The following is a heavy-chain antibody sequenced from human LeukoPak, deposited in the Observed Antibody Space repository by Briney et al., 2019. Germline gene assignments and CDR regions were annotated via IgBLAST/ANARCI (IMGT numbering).Heavy chain of an antibody. CDR1: GGSLSGYY. CDR2: IYNSGST. J-gene: IGHJ4*02. CDR3: VRDRELTY. Sequence: SETLSLTCAVYGGSLSGYYWSWIRQPPGKGLEWIGYIYNSGSTNYNPSLKSRVTISVDTSKNQFSLKLTSVTAADTAVYYCVRDRELTYWGQGTLVTVSS. V-gene: IGHV4-59*01. D-gene: IGHD1-26*01.